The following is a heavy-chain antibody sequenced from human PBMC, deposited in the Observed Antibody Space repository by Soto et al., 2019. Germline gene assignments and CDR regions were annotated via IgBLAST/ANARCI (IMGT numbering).Heavy chain of an antibody. V-gene: IGHV4-59*08. Sequence: SETLSLTCTVSGGSISSYYWSWIRQPPGKGLEWIGYIYYSGSTNYNPSLKSRVTISVDTSKNQFSLKLSSVTAADTAVYYCVGMVYAIAAFDIWGQGTMVTVSS. CDR3: VGMVYAIAAFDI. CDR1: GGSISSYY. CDR2: IYYSGST. J-gene: IGHJ3*02. D-gene: IGHD2-8*01.